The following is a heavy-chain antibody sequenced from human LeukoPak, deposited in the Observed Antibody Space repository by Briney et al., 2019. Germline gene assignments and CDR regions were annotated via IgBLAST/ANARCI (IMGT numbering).Heavy chain of an antibody. CDR3: ARGTEGYCSGGSCYYYYGMDV. CDR2: ISAYNGNT. D-gene: IGHD2-15*01. CDR1: GYTFTSYG. Sequence: EDSVKVSCKASGYTFTSYGISWVRQAPGQGLEWMGWISAYNGNTNYAQKLQGRVTMTTDTSTSTAYMELRSLRSDDTAVYYCARGTEGYCSGGSCYYYYGMDVWGQGTTVTVSS. J-gene: IGHJ6*02. V-gene: IGHV1-18*01.